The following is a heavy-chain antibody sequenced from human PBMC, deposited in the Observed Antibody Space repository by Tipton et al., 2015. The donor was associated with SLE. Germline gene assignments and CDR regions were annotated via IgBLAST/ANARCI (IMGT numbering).Heavy chain of an antibody. J-gene: IGHJ5*02. V-gene: IGHV4-39*06. CDR3: ARGTTFDFWSGSWFDP. CDR2: IYYSGST. CDR1: GGSISSSSYY. Sequence: TLSLTCTVSGGSISSSSYYWGWIRQPPGKGLEWIGSIYYSGSTYYNPSLKSRVTISVDTSKNQFPLKLTSVTAADTAVYYCARGTTFDFWSGSWFDPWGQGTLVTVSS. D-gene: IGHD3-3*01.